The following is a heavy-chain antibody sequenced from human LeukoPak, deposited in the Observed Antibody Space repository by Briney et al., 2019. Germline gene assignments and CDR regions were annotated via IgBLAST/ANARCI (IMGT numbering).Heavy chain of an antibody. CDR2: IYTSGST. D-gene: IGHD5-18*01. J-gene: IGHJ5*02. V-gene: IGHV4-4*09. CDR3: ARGKVPTAMDA. Sequence: PSETLSLTCTVSGDSISIYYWSWIRQPPGKGLEWIGYIYTSGSTNYNPPLKSRVTISVDTSKNQFSLKLSSVTAADTAVHYCARGKVPTAMDAWGQGTLVTVSS. CDR1: GDSISIYY.